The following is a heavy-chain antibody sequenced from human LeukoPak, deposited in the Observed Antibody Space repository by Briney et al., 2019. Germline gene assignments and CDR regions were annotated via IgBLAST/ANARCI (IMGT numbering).Heavy chain of an antibody. CDR1: GFTFSSYS. V-gene: IGHV3-48*01. J-gene: IGHJ4*02. D-gene: IGHD2/OR15-2a*01. CDR2: ITASGTAM. Sequence: PGGSLRLSCAASGFTFSSYSMNWVRQAPGKGLEWVSHITASGTAMFYADSVKGRLTISRDNSKNTLYLQMNSLRAEDTAVYYCAREGPRGNSQFDYWGQGTLVTVSS. CDR3: AREGPRGNSQFDY.